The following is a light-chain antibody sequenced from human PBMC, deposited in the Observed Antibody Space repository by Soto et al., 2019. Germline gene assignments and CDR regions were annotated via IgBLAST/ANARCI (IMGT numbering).Light chain of an antibody. CDR3: QQTHSVPYT. Sequence: DIQMTQSPSSLSASVGDRVTITCRSSQVIISDVSWYQQRPGQAPKLLVIGASTLRTGVPSRFSASGSGTDFALSISNLLPEDLASYYCQQTHSVPYTFGQGTRLEI. J-gene: IGKJ2*01. CDR2: GAS. CDR1: QVIISD. V-gene: IGKV1-39*01.